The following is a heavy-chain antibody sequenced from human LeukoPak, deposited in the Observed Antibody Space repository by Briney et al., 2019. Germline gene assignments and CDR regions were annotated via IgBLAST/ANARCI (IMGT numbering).Heavy chain of an antibody. CDR3: ARAGSSTSWRPSGAFDI. CDR2: IYSSGST. Sequence: SETLSLTCTVSGGSISSYYWSWIRQPPGKGLEWIGYIYSSGSTNYNPSLKSRVTISVDTSKNQFSLKLSSVTATDTAVYYCARAGSSTSWRPSGAFDIWGQGTMVTVSS. D-gene: IGHD2-2*01. J-gene: IGHJ3*02. V-gene: IGHV4-59*01. CDR1: GGSISSYY.